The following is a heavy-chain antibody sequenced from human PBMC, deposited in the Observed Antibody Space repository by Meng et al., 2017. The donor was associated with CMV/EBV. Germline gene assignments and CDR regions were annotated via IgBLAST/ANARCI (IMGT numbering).Heavy chain of an antibody. J-gene: IGHJ3*02. CDR3: ARPLFGTYYYDSSGSQGAFDI. V-gene: IGHV5-51*01. Sequence: GESLKISCKGSGYSFTSYWIGWVRQMPGKGLEWMGIIYPGDSDTRYSPSFQGQVTISADKSISTAYLQWSSLKASDTAMYYCARPLFGTYYYDSSGSQGAFDIWGQGTMVTVSS. CDR2: IYPGDSDT. D-gene: IGHD3-22*01. CDR1: GYSFTSYW.